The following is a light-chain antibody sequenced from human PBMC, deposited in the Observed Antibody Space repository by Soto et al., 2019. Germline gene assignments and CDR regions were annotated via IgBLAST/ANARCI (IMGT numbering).Light chain of an antibody. Sequence: DIQMTQSPSTLSASVGDRVTITCRASQSISIWLALYQQKPGKAPKLLIYDASSLESGVPSRFSGSGSVTEFTLTISSLQPEDFATYYCQQANTFALTFGGGTKVDIK. J-gene: IGKJ4*01. V-gene: IGKV1-5*01. CDR3: QQANTFALT. CDR2: DAS. CDR1: QSISIW.